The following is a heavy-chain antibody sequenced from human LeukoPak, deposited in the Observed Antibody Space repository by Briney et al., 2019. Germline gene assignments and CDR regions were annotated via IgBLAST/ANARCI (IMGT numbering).Heavy chain of an antibody. D-gene: IGHD1-14*01. V-gene: IGHV4-4*02. J-gene: IGHJ3*02. CDR2: IYHSGST. CDR3: ARAKPDDAFDI. Sequence: PGGSLRLSCAASGFTFSSYAMSWVRQPPGKGLEWIGEIYHSGSTNYNPSLKSRVTISVDKSKNQFSLKLSSVTAADTAVYYCARAKPDDAFDIWGQGTMVTVSS. CDR1: GFTFSSYAM.